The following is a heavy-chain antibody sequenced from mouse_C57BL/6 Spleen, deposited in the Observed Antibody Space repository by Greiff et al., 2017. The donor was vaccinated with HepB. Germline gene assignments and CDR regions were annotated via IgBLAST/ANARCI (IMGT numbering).Heavy chain of an antibody. V-gene: IGHV1-64*01. J-gene: IGHJ2*01. CDR1: GYTFTSYW. Sequence: QVQLQQPGAELVKPGASVKLSCKASGYTFTSYWMHWVKQRPGQGLEWIGMIHPNSGSTNYNEKFKSKATLTVDKSSSTAYMQRSSLTSEDSAVYYCARRNYYGMDYWGQGTTLTVSS. CDR3: ARRNYYGMDY. D-gene: IGHD1-1*01. CDR2: IHPNSGST.